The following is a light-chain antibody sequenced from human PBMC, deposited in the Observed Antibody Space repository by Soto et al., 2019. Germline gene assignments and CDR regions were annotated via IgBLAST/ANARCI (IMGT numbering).Light chain of an antibody. J-gene: IGLJ1*01. CDR1: SRVVGAYDY. V-gene: IGLV2-14*03. Sequence: QSALTQPASVSGSPGQSITISCTGTSRVVGAYDYVSWYLQYPDKAPQLLIYYVDHRPSGVSSRFSGSKSGNTASLTISGLQAEDEGDYYCCSYADGSIYFFGTGTKVTVL. CDR3: CSYADGSIYF. CDR2: YVD.